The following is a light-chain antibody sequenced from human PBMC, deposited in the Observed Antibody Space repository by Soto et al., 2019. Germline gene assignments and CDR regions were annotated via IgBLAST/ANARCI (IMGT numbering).Light chain of an antibody. Sequence: EIVLTQSPVTLSLSPGERATLSCRASQSVTDFLAWYQQKPGQAPRLLIYDASNRATGIPARFSGGGSGTDFTLTISSLEPEDFAVYYCQQRSKWPLTFGGGTKVDIK. CDR1: QSVTDF. CDR3: QQRSKWPLT. V-gene: IGKV3-11*01. CDR2: DAS. J-gene: IGKJ4*01.